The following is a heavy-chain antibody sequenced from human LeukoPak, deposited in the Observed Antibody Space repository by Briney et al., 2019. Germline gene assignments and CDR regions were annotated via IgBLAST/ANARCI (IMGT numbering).Heavy chain of an antibody. CDR1: GGTFSSYA. CDR3: ARGLTEWFGELLALGAFDY. V-gene: IGHV1-69*05. J-gene: IGHJ4*02. D-gene: IGHD3-10*01. CDR2: IIPIFGTA. Sequence: GASVKVSCKASGGTFSSYAISWVRQAPGQGLEWMGGIIPIFGTANYAQKFQGRVTITTDESTSTAYMELSSLRSEDTAVYYCARGLTEWFGELLALGAFDYWGQGTLVTVSS.